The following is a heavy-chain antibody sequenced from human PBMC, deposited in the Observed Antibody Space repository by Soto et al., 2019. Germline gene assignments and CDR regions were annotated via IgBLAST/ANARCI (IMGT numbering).Heavy chain of an antibody. V-gene: IGHV1-69*01. CDR3: ARDHTAVAGYYYFDS. D-gene: IGHD6-19*01. J-gene: IGHJ4*02. CDR2: ILPILGAA. Sequence: QVQLVQSGAEVKKPGSSVKVSCKASGGTFSNYAISWVRQAPGQGLEWMGGILPILGAAKYAQKFQGRVTITADESTSTAYMELRSLGPEDSAVYYCARDHTAVAGYYYFDSWGQGTLVTVSS. CDR1: GGTFSNYA.